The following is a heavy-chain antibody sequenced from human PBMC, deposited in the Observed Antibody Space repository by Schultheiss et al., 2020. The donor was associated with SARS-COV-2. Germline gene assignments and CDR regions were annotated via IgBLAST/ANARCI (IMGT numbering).Heavy chain of an antibody. J-gene: IGHJ4*02. CDR3: ARDPGDYGDYFDY. D-gene: IGHD4-17*01. CDR1: GFTFSSYA. Sequence: GGSLRLSCSASGFTFSSYAMHWVRQAPGKGLEWVSVIYSGGSTYYADSVKGRFTISRDNSKNTLYLQMNSLRAEDTASYYCARDPGDYGDYFDYWGQGTQVTVSS. CDR2: IYSGGST. V-gene: IGHV3-53*01.